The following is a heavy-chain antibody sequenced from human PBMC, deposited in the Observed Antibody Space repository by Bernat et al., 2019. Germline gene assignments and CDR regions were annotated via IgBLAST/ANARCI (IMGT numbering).Heavy chain of an antibody. CDR1: GFTFSSYG. V-gene: IGHV3-33*01. D-gene: IGHD3-22*01. CDR3: ARDQINYYDSSRIRRGFDP. Sequence: QVQLVESGGGVVQPGRSLRLSCAASGFTFSSYGMHWVRQAPGKGLERVAVIWYDGSNKYYADSVKGRFTISRDNSKNTLYLQMNSLRAEDTAVYYCARDQINYYDSSRIRRGFDPWGQGTLVTVSS. J-gene: IGHJ5*02. CDR2: IWYDGSNK.